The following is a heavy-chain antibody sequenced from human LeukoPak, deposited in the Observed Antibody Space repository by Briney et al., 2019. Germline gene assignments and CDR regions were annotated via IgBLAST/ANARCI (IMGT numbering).Heavy chain of an antibody. D-gene: IGHD3-16*02. V-gene: IGHV3-30-3*01. CDR1: GFAFSSYA. CDR3: ARAYYDYVWGSYPPGY. CDR2: ISYDGSNK. Sequence: GGSLRLSCAASGFAFSSYAMHWVRQAPGKGLEWVAVISYDGSNKYYADSVKGRFTISRDNSKNTLYLQMNSLRAEDTAVYYCARAYYDYVWGSYPPGYWGQGTLVTVSS. J-gene: IGHJ4*02.